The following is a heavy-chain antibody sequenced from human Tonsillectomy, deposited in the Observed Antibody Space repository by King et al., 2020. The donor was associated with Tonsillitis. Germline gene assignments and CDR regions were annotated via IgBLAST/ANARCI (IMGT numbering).Heavy chain of an antibody. V-gene: IGHV2-26*01. CDR2: IFSNDEK. D-gene: IGHD1-26*01. J-gene: IGHJ4*02. CDR3: ARIRKLYSGNSPFDY. CDR1: GFSLSNARMG. Sequence: TLKESGPVLVKPTETLTLTCTVSGFSLSNARMGVSWIRQPPGKALEWLAHIFSNDEKSYSPSLKSRLTISKDTSKSQVVLTMTNMDPVDTATYYCARIRKLYSGNSPFDYWGQGTLVTVSS.